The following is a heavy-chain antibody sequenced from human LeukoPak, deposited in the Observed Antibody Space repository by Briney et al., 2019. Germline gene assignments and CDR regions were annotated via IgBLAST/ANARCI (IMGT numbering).Heavy chain of an antibody. D-gene: IGHD3/OR15-3a*01. CDR2: IIPIFGTA. J-gene: IGHJ4*02. CDR1: GYIFTGYY. CDR3: ATVAPEDYYFDY. Sequence: ASVKVSCKASGYIFTGYYVYWVRQAPGQGLEWMGGIIPIFGTANYAQKFQGRVTITADESTSTAYMELSSLRSEDTAVYYCATVAPEDYYFDYWGQGTLVTVSS. V-gene: IGHV1-69*13.